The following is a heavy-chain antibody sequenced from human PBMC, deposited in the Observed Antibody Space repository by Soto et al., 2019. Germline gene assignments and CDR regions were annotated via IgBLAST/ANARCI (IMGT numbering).Heavy chain of an antibody. CDR2: ISAYNGNT. Sequence: ASVKVSCKASGYTFTSYGISWVRQAPGQGLEWMGWISAYNGNTNYAQKLQGRVTMTTDTSTSTAYMELRSLRSDDTAVYYCARSTYYYDSSVPFDIWCQGTMVTVS. J-gene: IGHJ3*02. CDR1: GYTFTSYG. CDR3: ARSTYYYDSSVPFDI. D-gene: IGHD3-22*01. V-gene: IGHV1-18*04.